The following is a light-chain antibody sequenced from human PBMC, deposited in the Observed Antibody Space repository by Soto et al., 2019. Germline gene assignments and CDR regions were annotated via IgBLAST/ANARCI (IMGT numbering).Light chain of an antibody. Sequence: EVVLTQSPGTLSLSPGERATLSCRASQSVSNNYFAWYQQKPGQAPRLLIFGSSDRATGIPDRFSGSGSGTEFTLTIRSLEPEDFAVYSCQQYGGSPPYTFGQVTKLELK. CDR1: QSVSNNY. V-gene: IGKV3-20*01. J-gene: IGKJ2*01. CDR3: QQYGGSPPYT. CDR2: GSS.